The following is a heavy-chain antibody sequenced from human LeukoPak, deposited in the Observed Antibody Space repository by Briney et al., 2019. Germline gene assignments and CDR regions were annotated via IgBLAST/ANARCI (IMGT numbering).Heavy chain of an antibody. CDR3: ARDAIVVVPAASYYYYYGMDV. CDR2: IYYSGST. V-gene: IGHV4-59*12. D-gene: IGHD2-2*01. J-gene: IGHJ6*02. CDR1: GGSISSYY. Sequence: PSETLSLTCTVSGGSISSYYWSWIRQPPGKGLEWIGYIYYSGSTNYNPSLKSRVTISVDTSKNQFSLKLSSVTAADTAVYYCARDAIVVVPAASYYYYYGMDVWGQGTTVTVSS.